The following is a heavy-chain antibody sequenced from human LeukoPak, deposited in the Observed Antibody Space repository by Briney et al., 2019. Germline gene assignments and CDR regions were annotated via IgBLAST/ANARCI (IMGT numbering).Heavy chain of an antibody. CDR1: GFTFSTYE. CDR3: ARKYCSSTSCLFDY. J-gene: IGHJ4*02. D-gene: IGHD2-2*01. CDR2: ISSSGSTI. V-gene: IGHV3-48*03. Sequence: GGSLRLSCAASGFTFSTYEMNWVRQAPGKGLEWVSYISSSGSTIYYADSVKGRFTISRDNAKNSLSLQMNSLIAEDTAVYYCARKYCSSTSCLFDYWGQGTLVTVSS.